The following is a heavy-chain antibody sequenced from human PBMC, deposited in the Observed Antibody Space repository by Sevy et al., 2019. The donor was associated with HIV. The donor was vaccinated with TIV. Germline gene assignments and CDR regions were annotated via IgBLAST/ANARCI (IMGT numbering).Heavy chain of an antibody. D-gene: IGHD3-16*02. CDR1: GGSFSGYY. CDR3: ARGKCRDFLWGSYRPNYFDS. Sequence: SETLSLTCAVYGGSFSGYYWSWIRQPPGQGLEWIGEITHSGNTNYNPSLKSRVTISIDTSKNQFSLKLSSVTAPDTAVFYSARGKCRDFLWGSYRPNYFDSWGQGALVTVSS. J-gene: IGHJ4*02. V-gene: IGHV4-34*01. CDR2: ITHSGNT.